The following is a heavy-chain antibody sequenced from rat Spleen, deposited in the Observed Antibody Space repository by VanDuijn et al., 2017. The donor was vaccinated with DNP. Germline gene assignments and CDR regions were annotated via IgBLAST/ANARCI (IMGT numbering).Heavy chain of an antibody. CDR3: TTDNYSAPFDY. V-gene: IGHV5-19*01. CDR1: GFIFSNYG. Sequence: EVQLVESGGGLVQPGRSLKLSCAVSGFIFSNYGMHWIRQAPTQGLEWGGAISPSSGTTYYRDSVKGRFTISTDNAKNTLYLQMDSLRSEDTATYYCTTDNYSAPFDYWGQGVMVTVSS. J-gene: IGHJ2*01. CDR2: ISPSSGTT. D-gene: IGHD1-8*01.